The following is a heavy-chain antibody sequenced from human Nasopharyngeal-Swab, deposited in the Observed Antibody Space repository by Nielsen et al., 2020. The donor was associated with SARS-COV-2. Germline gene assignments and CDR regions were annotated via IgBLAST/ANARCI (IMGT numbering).Heavy chain of an antibody. CDR2: ISPNSGGT. D-gene: IGHD2-8*01. Sequence: ASVKVSCKASGYTFTGYFLHWVRQAPGQGLEWMGRISPNSGGTNYAQKFQGTVTMTSDTSIRTAYMELSSLRSDDTAVYYCASPYCTNGLCYSRAGFDSWGQGSLVTVSS. CDR3: ASPYCTNGLCYSRAGFDS. V-gene: IGHV1-2*06. J-gene: IGHJ4*02. CDR1: GYTFTGYF.